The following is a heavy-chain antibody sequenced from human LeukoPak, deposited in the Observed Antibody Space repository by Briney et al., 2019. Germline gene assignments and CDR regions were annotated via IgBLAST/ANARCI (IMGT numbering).Heavy chain of an antibody. D-gene: IGHD3-22*01. CDR1: GGTFSSYA. Sequence: ASVKVSCKASGGTFSSYAISWVRQAPGQGLEWMGGIIPIFGTANYAQKFQGRVTITADESTSTAYMELSSLRSEDTAVYYCARDSDSSGYYSYGGYYYYGMDVWGQGTTVTVSS. CDR3: ARDSDSSGYYSYGGYYYYGMDV. J-gene: IGHJ6*02. V-gene: IGHV1-69*13. CDR2: IIPIFGTA.